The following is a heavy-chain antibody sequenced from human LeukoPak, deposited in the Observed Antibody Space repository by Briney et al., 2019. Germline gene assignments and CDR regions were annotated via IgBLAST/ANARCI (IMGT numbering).Heavy chain of an antibody. CDR1: GGSFSSTTYY. Sequence: SETLSLTCTVSGGSFSSTTYYWGWIRQPPGRGLEWIGSVYYSGSTYYNQSLKSRVTISVDTSKNQFSLKLTSVTAADTAVYYCARQYYDSSGYYPWYFDYWGQGTLVTVSS. CDR3: ARQYYDSSGYYPWYFDY. J-gene: IGHJ4*02. CDR2: VYYSGST. D-gene: IGHD3-22*01. V-gene: IGHV4-39*01.